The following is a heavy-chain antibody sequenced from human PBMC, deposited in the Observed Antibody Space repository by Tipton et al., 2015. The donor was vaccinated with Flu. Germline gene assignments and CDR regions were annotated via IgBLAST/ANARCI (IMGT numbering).Heavy chain of an antibody. CDR3: VSTTGLREYRGYDQPDPVRFDF. J-gene: IGHJ4*02. CDR2: IYPGDSNT. Sequence: VQLVQSGAEVKKPGESLKISCKGFGYSFTTYWIGWVRQMPGKGLEWMGIIYPGDSNTRYSPSFQGQVSISADKSITTAYLQWSSLKASDTAMYYCVSTTGLREYRGYDQPDPVRFDFWGQGTLVTVSS. CDR1: GYSFTTYW. D-gene: IGHD5-12*01. V-gene: IGHV5-51*03.